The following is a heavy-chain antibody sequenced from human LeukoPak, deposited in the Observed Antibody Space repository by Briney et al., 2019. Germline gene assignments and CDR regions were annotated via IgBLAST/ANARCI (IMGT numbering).Heavy chain of an antibody. CDR1: GGSFSGYY. V-gene: IGHV4-34*01. Sequence: PSETLSLTCAVYGGSFSGYYWSWIRQPPGKGLEWIGEINHSGSTNYNPSLKSRVTISVDTSKNQFSLKLSSVTAADTAVYYCARRGDGRFLGCTSCYRYWGQGTLVTVSS. CDR3: ARRGDGRFLGCTSCYRY. D-gene: IGHD2-2*01. CDR2: INHSGST. J-gene: IGHJ4*02.